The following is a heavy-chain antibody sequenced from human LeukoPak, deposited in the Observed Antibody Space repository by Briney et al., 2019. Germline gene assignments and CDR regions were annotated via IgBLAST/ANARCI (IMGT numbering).Heavy chain of an antibody. CDR1: GYTFTSYG. V-gene: IGHV1-18*01. D-gene: IGHD6-13*01. Sequence: ASVTVSCTASGYTFTSYGISWVRQAPGQGLEWMGWISAYNGNTNYAQKLQGRVTMTTDTSTSTAYMELRSLRSDDTAVYYCARDGGIPSSRVVYFDYWGQGTLVTVSS. CDR2: ISAYNGNT. CDR3: ARDGGIPSSRVVYFDY. J-gene: IGHJ4*02.